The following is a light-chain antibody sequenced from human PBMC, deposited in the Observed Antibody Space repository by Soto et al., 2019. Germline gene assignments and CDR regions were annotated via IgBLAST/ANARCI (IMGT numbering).Light chain of an antibody. CDR2: AAS. J-gene: IGKJ1*01. Sequence: DIQMTQSPSSLSASVGDRVTITCRASQSISSYLNWYQQKPGKAPKLLIYAASSLQSGVPSRFSGSGSGTDFTLTISSLQPEDFAPYYCQQSYCTPGTFGQGTKVEIK. CDR3: QQSYCTPGT. CDR1: QSISSY. V-gene: IGKV1-39*01.